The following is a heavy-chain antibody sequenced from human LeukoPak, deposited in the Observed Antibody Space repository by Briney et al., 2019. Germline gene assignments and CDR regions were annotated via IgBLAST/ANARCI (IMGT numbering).Heavy chain of an antibody. Sequence: ASVKVSCKASGYTFTGYYMHWVRQAPGQGLEWMGWINPNSGGTNYAQKFQGRVTMTRDTSISTDYMELSRLRSDDTAVYYCARTFTGDEGIDYWGQGTLVTVSS. CDR1: GYTFTGYY. J-gene: IGHJ4*02. CDR3: ARTFTGDEGIDY. V-gene: IGHV1-2*02. D-gene: IGHD3-16*01. CDR2: INPNSGGT.